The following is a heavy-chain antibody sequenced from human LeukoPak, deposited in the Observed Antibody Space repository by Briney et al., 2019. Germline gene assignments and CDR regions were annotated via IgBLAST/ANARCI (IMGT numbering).Heavy chain of an antibody. CDR3: ARTYDWGSHFDY. Sequence: ASVKVSCKASGYTFTGYYMHWVRQAPGQGLEWMGWINPNSGGTNYAQKFQGRVTMTRDTSISTTYMELSRLRSDDTAVYYCARTYDWGSHFDYWGQGTLVTVSS. V-gene: IGHV1-2*02. CDR1: GYTFTGYY. CDR2: INPNSGGT. D-gene: IGHD7-27*01. J-gene: IGHJ4*02.